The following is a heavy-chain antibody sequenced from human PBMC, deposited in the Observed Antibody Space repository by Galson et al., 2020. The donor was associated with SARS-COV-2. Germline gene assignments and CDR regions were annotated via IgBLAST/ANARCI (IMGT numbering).Heavy chain of an antibody. CDR1: GFTFSSYS. Sequence: TGGSLRLSCAASGFTFSSYSMNWVRQAPGKGLEWVSSISSSSSYIYYADSVKGRFTISRDNAKNSLYLQMNSLRAEDTAVYYCARDAGSSGRSGAWGQGTLVTVSS. V-gene: IGHV3-21*01. CDR3: ARDAGSSGRSGA. CDR2: ISSSSSYI. D-gene: IGHD6-19*01. J-gene: IGHJ4*02.